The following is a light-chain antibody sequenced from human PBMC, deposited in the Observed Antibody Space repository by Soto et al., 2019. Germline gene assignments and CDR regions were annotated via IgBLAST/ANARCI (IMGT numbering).Light chain of an antibody. V-gene: IGKV3-15*01. CDR2: DAS. CDR3: QQYNDWPPFT. J-gene: IGKJ3*01. Sequence: EIVMTQSPPALSVSPGERATLSCRASQSVRNNLAWYQQKPGQAPRHLIYDASTRAPGVTPRFSGSGSGTEFPLTISSLQSEDFAVYYCQQYNDWPPFTFGPGTKVDIK. CDR1: QSVRNN.